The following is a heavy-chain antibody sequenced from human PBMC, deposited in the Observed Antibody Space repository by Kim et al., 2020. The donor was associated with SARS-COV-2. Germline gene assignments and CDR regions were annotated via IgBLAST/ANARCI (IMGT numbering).Heavy chain of an antibody. V-gene: IGHV4-34*01. J-gene: IGHJ6*02. Sequence: YNPSHESRVTISVDTSKNQFSLKLSSVTAADTAVYYCARFRGGSGSYGDVWGQGTTVTVSS. CDR3: ARFRGGSGSYGDV. D-gene: IGHD3-10*01.